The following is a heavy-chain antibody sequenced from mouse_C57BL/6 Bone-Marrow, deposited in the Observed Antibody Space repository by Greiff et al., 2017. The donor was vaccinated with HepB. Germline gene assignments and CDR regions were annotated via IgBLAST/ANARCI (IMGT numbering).Heavy chain of an antibody. V-gene: IGHV1-15*01. D-gene: IGHD1-1*01. CDR2: IDPETGGT. J-gene: IGHJ4*01. CDR1: GYTFTDYE. Sequence: VQLQQSGAELVRPGASVTLSCKASGYTFTDYEMHWVKQTPVHGLEWIGAIDPETGGTAYNQKFKGKAILTADKSSSTAYMELRSLTSEDSAVYDCSSTTVVVDYAMDYWGQGTSVTVSS. CDR3: SSTTVVVDYAMDY.